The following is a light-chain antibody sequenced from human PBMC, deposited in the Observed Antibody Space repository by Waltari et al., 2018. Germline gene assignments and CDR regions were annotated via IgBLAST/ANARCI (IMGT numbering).Light chain of an antibody. CDR1: QTVLDTSNNKNY. Sequence: DIVMTQSPDSLAVSPGERATIHCKSSQTVLDTSNNKNYLAWYQQKSGQPPKVLVYWASTRESGVPDRFSGSGSGTDFTLTIDNLQADDVAIYYCQQYYTVPVSFGPGTTVDLK. J-gene: IGKJ3*01. CDR2: WAS. V-gene: IGKV4-1*01. CDR3: QQYYTVPVS.